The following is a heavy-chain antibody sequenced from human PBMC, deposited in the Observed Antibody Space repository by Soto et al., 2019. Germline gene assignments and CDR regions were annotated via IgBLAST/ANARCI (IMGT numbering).Heavy chain of an antibody. CDR2: IWYDGSNK. V-gene: IGHV3-33*01. CDR1: GFTFSSYG. CDR3: ARKGYDPYGLDV. J-gene: IGHJ6*02. D-gene: IGHD3-16*01. Sequence: QVQLVESGGGVVQPGRSLRLSCAASGFTFSSYGMHWVRQAPGKGLEWVAVIWYDGSNKYYADSVKGRFTISRDSSKNTLYLQMNSLRAEDTAVYYCARKGYDPYGLDVWGQGTTVTVSS.